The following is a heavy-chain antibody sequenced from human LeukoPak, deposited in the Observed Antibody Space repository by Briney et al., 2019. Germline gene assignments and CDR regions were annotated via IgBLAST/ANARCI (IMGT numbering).Heavy chain of an antibody. Sequence: GGSLRLSCAASGFTFNTYWISWVRQAPGKGLQWVANIKPDGNERYYVDYVKGRFTISRDNARSSLYLQMNSLRVEDTAVYYCARRQWTAFDFWGQGTMVTVSS. V-gene: IGHV3-7*01. CDR1: GFTFNTYW. D-gene: IGHD6-19*01. J-gene: IGHJ3*01. CDR3: ARRQWTAFDF. CDR2: IKPDGNER.